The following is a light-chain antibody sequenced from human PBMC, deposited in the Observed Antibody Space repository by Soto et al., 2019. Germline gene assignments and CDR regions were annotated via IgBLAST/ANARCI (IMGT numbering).Light chain of an antibody. CDR3: QHYNSYSEA. CDR2: KAS. CDR1: QTISSW. Sequence: DIQITQSPSTLSRSVGDRVTITCRASQTISSWLAWYQQKPGKAPKLPIYKASTLKSGVPSRFSGSGSGTEFTLTISSLQPDDFATYYCQHYNSYSEALGQGTKVDIK. V-gene: IGKV1-5*03. J-gene: IGKJ1*01.